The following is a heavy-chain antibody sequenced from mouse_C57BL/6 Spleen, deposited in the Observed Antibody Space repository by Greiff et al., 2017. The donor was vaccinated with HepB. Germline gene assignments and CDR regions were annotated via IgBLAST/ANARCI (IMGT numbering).Heavy chain of an antibody. V-gene: IGHV6-3*01. CDR2: IRLKSDNYAT. J-gene: IGHJ1*03. Sequence: VQLKQSGGGLVQPGGSMKLSCVASGFTFSNYWMNWVRQSPEKGLEWVAQIRLKSDNYATHYAESVKGRFTISRDDSKSSVYLQMNNLRAEDTGIYYCTGKLNWDWYFDVWGTGTTVTVSS. CDR1: GFTFSNYW. D-gene: IGHD4-1*02. CDR3: TGKLNWDWYFDV.